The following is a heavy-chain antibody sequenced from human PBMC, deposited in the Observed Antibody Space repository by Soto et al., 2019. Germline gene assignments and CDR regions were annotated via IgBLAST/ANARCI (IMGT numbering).Heavy chain of an antibody. CDR1: GGSISSYY. CDR2: IYYSGST. Sequence: SETLSLTCTVSGGSISSYYWSWIRQPPGKGLEWIGYIYYSGSTNYNPSLKSRVTISVDTSKNQFSLKLSSVTAADTAVYYCARERRYYASSGHNNCFDPWGQGTLVTVSS. J-gene: IGHJ5*02. D-gene: IGHD3-22*01. CDR3: ARERRYYASSGHNNCFDP. V-gene: IGHV4-59*01.